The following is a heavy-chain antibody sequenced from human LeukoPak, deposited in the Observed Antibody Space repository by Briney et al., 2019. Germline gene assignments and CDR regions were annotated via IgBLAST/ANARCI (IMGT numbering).Heavy chain of an antibody. CDR2: IRYDGSNK. CDR3: AKDYGDYVGWFDP. J-gene: IGHJ5*02. Sequence: GGSLRLSCAASEFTFSSYGMHWVRQAPGKGLEWVAFIRYDGSNKYYADSVKGRFTISRDNSKNTLYLQMNSLRAEDTAVYYCAKDYGDYVGWFDPWGQGTLVTVSS. CDR1: EFTFSSYG. D-gene: IGHD4-17*01. V-gene: IGHV3-30*02.